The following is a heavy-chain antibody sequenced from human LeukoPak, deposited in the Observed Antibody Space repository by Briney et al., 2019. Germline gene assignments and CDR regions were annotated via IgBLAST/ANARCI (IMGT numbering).Heavy chain of an antibody. CDR1: GFTFSTYA. D-gene: IGHD6-19*01. CDR2: ISGNGDNT. V-gene: IGHV3-23*01. CDR3: ARGSDSYGWYFDY. J-gene: IGHJ4*02. Sequence: QPGGSLRLSCAASGFTFSTYAISWVRQAPGKGLEWVSGISGNGDNTYYADSVKGRFTIYRDNSKSRLSLQMNSLRAEDTAVYYCARGSDSYGWYFDYWGQGTLVTVSS.